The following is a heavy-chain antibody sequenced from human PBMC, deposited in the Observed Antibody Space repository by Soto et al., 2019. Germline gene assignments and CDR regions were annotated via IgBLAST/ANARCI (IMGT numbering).Heavy chain of an antibody. CDR3: TTLVQLVGRGAFEV. Sequence: VQLVESGGGLVQPGGSLRLSCAASEFTFSIYSMNWVRQAPGKGLEWISYISSSYGLIYYADSVKGRFTTSRDNAQNALYLQVNNLRAEDTAAYYCTTLVQLVGRGAFEVWGQGTMVTVSS. J-gene: IGHJ3*01. CDR1: EFTFSIYS. V-gene: IGHV3-48*01. D-gene: IGHD1-1*01. CDR2: ISSSYGLI.